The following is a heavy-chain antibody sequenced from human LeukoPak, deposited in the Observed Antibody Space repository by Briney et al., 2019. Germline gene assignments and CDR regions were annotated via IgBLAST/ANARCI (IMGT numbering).Heavy chain of an antibody. V-gene: IGHV4-39*01. CDR1: GGSISSGSYY. CDR3: ARAGYSSSWLYYFDY. Sequence: ASETLSLTCTVSGGSISSGSYYWSWIRQPPGKGLEWIGSIYYSGSTYYNPSLKSRVTISVDTSKNQFSLKLSSVTAADTAVYYCARAGYSSSWLYYFDYWGQGTLVTVSS. J-gene: IGHJ4*02. D-gene: IGHD6-13*01. CDR2: IYYSGST.